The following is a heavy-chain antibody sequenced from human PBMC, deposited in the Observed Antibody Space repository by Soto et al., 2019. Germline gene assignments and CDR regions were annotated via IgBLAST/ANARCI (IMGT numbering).Heavy chain of an antibody. CDR3: ARHLGWALDYYYYYMDV. J-gene: IGHJ6*03. CDR1: GGSISSSSYY. Sequence: TLSLTCTVSGGSISSSSYYWGWIRQPPGKGLEWIGSIYYSGSTYYNPSLKSRVTISVDTSKNQFSLKLSSVTAADTAVYYCARHLGWALDYYYYYMDVWGKGTTVTVSS. D-gene: IGHD1-26*01. V-gene: IGHV4-39*01. CDR2: IYYSGST.